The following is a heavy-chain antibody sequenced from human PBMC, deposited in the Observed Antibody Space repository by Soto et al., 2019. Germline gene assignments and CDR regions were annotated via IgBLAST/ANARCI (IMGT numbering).Heavy chain of an antibody. V-gene: IGHV3-23*01. CDR2: IGGRGGNA. J-gene: IGHJ4*02. CDR1: GFTFNVHA. CDR3: AKARDSGDFAGSFDS. Sequence: EGSMRLSCAASGFTFNVHAINWVRQLPGRGLEYVSGIGGRGGNAFYADSMKGRFIISRDNSKNTVYLQMNNLRVDDSAMYYCAKARDSGDFAGSFDSWGQGTLVTVSS. D-gene: IGHD2-21*02.